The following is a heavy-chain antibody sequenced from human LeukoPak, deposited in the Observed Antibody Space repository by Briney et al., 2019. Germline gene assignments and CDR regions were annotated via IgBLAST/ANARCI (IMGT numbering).Heavy chain of an antibody. J-gene: IGHJ4*02. CDR2: ISSNADTI. CDR1: GFAFSSYE. D-gene: IGHD3-10*01. V-gene: IGHV3-48*03. CDR3: AKVRTFCGSVIDF. Sequence: GGSLRLSCAASGFAFSSYEMNWVRQAPGKGLEWVSYISSNADTIYYADSVKGRFTISRDNAKKSLYLQMNSLRAEDTAIYYCAKVRTFCGSVIDFWGQGTLVTVSS.